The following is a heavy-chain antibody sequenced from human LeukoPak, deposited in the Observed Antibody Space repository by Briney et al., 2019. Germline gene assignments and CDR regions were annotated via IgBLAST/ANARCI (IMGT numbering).Heavy chain of an antibody. D-gene: IGHD2-15*01. J-gene: IGHJ4*02. Sequence: SVKVSCKASGGTFSSYAISWVRQAPGQGLEWMGGIIPIFGTANYAQKFQGRVTITADKSTSTAYMELSSLRSEDTAVYYCARVSDYSYYFDYWGQGTLVTVSS. V-gene: IGHV1-69*06. CDR1: GGTFSSYA. CDR2: IIPIFGTA. CDR3: ARVSDYSYYFDY.